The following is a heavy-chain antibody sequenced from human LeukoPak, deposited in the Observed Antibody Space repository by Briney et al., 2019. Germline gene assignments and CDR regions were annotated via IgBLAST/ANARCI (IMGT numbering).Heavy chain of an antibody. V-gene: IGHV4-4*07. CDR3: ARGDRSCSSTSCYLSAFDY. CDR1: GGPISSYY. CDR2: IYTSGST. J-gene: IGHJ4*02. Sequence: SETLSLTCTVSGGPISSYYWSWIRQPAGKGLEWIGRIYTSGSTNYNPSLKRRGTISGDKSKNQFSLKLSSVTAADPAVYYCARGDRSCSSTSCYLSAFDYWGQGTLVTVSS. D-gene: IGHD2-2*01.